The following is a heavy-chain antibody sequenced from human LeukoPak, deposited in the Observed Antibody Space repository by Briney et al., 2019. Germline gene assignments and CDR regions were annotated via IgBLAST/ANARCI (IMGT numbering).Heavy chain of an antibody. Sequence: PGGSLRLSCAASGFTLSNYWMNWVRQAPGQGLEWVANIKQDGSEKYYVDSVRGRFTISRDNAKNSLYLQMNSLRAEDTAVYYCARVPRQQGPYYYYGMGVWGQGTTVTVSS. CDR2: IKQDGSEK. V-gene: IGHV3-7*05. CDR1: GFTLSNYW. D-gene: IGHD6-13*01. J-gene: IGHJ6*02. CDR3: ARVPRQQGPYYYYGMGV.